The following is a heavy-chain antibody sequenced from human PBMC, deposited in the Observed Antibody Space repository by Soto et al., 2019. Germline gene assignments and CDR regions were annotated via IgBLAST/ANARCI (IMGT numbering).Heavy chain of an antibody. CDR3: ARLDMAKNMNPFDY. D-gene: IGHD2-15*01. J-gene: IGHJ4*02. Sequence: ASVKVSRKGSGGTFSSYAFSWVRQAPGQGLEWMGGIIPIFGTANYAQKFQGRVTIAADESTSTAYMELSSLRSEDTAVYYCARLDMAKNMNPFDYWGQGTLVTVSS. CDR1: GGTFSSYA. V-gene: IGHV1-69*13. CDR2: IIPIFGTA.